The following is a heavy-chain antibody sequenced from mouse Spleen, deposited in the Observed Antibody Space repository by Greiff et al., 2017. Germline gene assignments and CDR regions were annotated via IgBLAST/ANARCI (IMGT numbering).Heavy chain of an antibody. CDR3: ARGGNYVRLDAMDY. D-gene: IGHD2-1*01. CDR1: GYTFTSYW. Sequence: QVQLQQPGAELVMPGASVKLSCKASGYTFTSYWMHWVKQRPGQGLEWIGEIDPSDSYTNYNQKFKGKATLTVDKSSSTAYMQLSSLTSEDSAVYYCARGGNYVRLDAMDYWGQGTSVTVSS. J-gene: IGHJ4*01. V-gene: IGHV1-69*01. CDR2: IDPSDSYT.